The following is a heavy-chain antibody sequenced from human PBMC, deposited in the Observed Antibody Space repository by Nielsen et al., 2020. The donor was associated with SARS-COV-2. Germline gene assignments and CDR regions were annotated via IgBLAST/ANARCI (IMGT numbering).Heavy chain of an antibody. V-gene: IGHV4-34*01. CDR1: GGSFSGYY. D-gene: IGHD1-7*01. Sequence: SETLSLTCAVYGGSFSGYYWSWIRQPPGKGLEWIGEINHSGSTNYNPSLKSRVTISVDTSKNQFSLKLSSVTAADTAVYYCARGSGTYPYWGQGTLVTVSS. J-gene: IGHJ4*02. CDR2: INHSGST. CDR3: ARGSGTYPY.